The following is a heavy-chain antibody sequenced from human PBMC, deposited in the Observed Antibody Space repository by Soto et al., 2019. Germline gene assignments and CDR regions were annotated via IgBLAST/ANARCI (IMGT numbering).Heavy chain of an antibody. Sequence: EVQLLESGGGLVQPGGSLRLSCAASGFTFSSYAMSWVRQAPGKGLEWASAISGSGGSTYYADSVKGRFTISRDNSKNTLYLQMYSLRAEDTAVYYCAKDSDILNSVTTFDYWGQGTLVTVSS. V-gene: IGHV3-23*01. CDR3: AKDSDILNSVTTFDY. J-gene: IGHJ4*02. D-gene: IGHD4-17*01. CDR2: ISGSGGST. CDR1: GFTFSSYA.